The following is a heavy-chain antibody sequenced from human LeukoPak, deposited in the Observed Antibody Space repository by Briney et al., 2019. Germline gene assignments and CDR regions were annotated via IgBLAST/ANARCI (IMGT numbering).Heavy chain of an antibody. J-gene: IGHJ5*02. CDR2: IFHSGST. CDR1: SGSIFSSNW. D-gene: IGHD3-22*01. Sequence: SETLSLTCAVSSGSIFSSNWWSWVRQPPGKGLEWIGQIFHSGSTSYSPSLKSRVTISGDTSKNQFSLKLSSVTAADTAVYYCARGKYYYDSSGYIRFDPWGQGTLVTVSS. V-gene: IGHV4-4*02. CDR3: ARGKYYYDSSGYIRFDP.